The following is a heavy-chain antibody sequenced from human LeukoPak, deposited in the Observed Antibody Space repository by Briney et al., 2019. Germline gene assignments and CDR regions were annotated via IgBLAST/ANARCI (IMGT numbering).Heavy chain of an antibody. CDR1: GFTFDDNG. Sequence: GGSLRLSCAASGFTFDDNGMSWVRQAPGKGLEWVSGINWNGGSTGYADSVKGRFTISRDNAKKSLYLQMNSLRAEDTAVYHCARDYGGSSPFDYWGQGTLVTVSS. V-gene: IGHV3-20*01. J-gene: IGHJ4*02. CDR3: ARDYGGSSPFDY. D-gene: IGHD4-23*01. CDR2: INWNGGST.